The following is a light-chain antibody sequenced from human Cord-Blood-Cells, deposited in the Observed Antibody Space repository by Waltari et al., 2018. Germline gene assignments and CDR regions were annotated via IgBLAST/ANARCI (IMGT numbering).Light chain of an antibody. Sequence: QSALPQPASVSGSPGQSIPLSCTRTSSDVGGYNYVPWYQQHPGKAPKLMIYDVSNRPSGVSNRFSGSKSGNTASLTISGLQAEDEADYYCSSYTSSSTWVFGGGTKLTVL. CDR2: DVS. CDR1: SSDVGGYNY. V-gene: IGLV2-14*01. CDR3: SSYTSSSTWV. J-gene: IGLJ3*02.